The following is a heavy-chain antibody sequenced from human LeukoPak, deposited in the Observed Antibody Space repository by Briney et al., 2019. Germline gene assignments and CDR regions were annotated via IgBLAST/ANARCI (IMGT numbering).Heavy chain of an antibody. CDR1: GYTFTSYD. V-gene: IGHV1-18*01. J-gene: IGHJ4*02. CDR3: GXXXXXXXXXXXSSGYSYYFDY. D-gene: IGHD3-22*01. Sequence: ASVKVSCKASGYTFTSYDINWVRQATGQGLEWMGWISAYNGNTNYAQKLQGRVTMTTDTSTSTAYMELRSLRSDDTAVHYCGXXXXXXXXXXXSSGYSYYFDYWGQGTLVTVSS. CDR2: ISAYNGNT.